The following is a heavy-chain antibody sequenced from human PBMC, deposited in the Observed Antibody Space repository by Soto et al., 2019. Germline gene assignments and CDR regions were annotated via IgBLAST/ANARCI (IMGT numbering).Heavy chain of an antibody. Sequence: SPTLSLPRAISGDSVSSTSTAWSWIRQSPSRGLEWQGRTYYRSKWYSDYAVSVKSRITINPDTSKNQFSLQLKSVTPEDTTVYYCSRGSYYSGWVWGQGTLVTVSS. V-gene: IGHV6-1*01. D-gene: IGHD6-19*01. CDR1: GDSVSSTSTA. J-gene: IGHJ4*02. CDR2: TYYRSKWYS. CDR3: SRGSYYSGWV.